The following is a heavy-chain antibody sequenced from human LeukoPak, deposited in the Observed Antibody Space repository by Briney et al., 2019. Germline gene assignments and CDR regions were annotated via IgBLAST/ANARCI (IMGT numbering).Heavy chain of an antibody. CDR1: GFSFSSYA. J-gene: IGHJ1*01. CDR2: MSSSDDGR. D-gene: IGHD3-22*01. V-gene: IGHV3-23*01. CDR3: AKDLNYYDSSGYYHEYFQH. Sequence: GGSLRLSCATSGFSFSSYAMSWVRQAPGKGLEWVSAMSSSDDGRYYADSVKGRFTISRDNSKNTLYLQMNSLRAEDTAVYYCAKDLNYYDSSGYYHEYFQHWGQGTLVTVSS.